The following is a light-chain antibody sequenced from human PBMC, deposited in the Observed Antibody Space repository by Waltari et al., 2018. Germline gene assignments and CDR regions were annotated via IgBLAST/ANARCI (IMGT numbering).Light chain of an antibody. J-gene: IGKJ1*01. CDR3: QQYYTSPWT. CDR1: QSVLYSSNNKNY. CDR2: WAS. Sequence: DIVMTQSPDSLAVPLGGRATINCKSSQSVLYSSNNKNYLAWYQQKPGQPPKLLIYWASTRESGVPDRCSGSGSGTDFTLTISSLQAEDVAVYYCQQYYTSPWTFGQGTKVEIK. V-gene: IGKV4-1*01.